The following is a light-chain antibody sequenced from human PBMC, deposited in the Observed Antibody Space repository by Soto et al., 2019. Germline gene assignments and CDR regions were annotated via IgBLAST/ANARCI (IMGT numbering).Light chain of an antibody. J-gene: IGKJ1*01. CDR1: QSLGTS. Sequence: VAMTQPPATLSVSPGERVVLSCRASQSLGTSLAWYHHKPGQAPRLLLYEASIRATGIPARFSGDGSGTEFTLTISSLQSEDFGIYYCQKYNQWPWTFGPGTKVDIK. CDR3: QKYNQWPWT. CDR2: EAS. V-gene: IGKV3-15*01.